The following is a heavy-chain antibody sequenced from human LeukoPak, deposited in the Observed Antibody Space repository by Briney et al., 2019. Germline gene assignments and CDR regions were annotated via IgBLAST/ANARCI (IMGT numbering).Heavy chain of an antibody. CDR3: ARGIQDYFYGMDV. CDR1: GFTFSSYW. V-gene: IGHV3-74*03. CDR2: VNSDVSST. Sequence: GGSLRLSCAASGFTFSSYWMHWVRQAPGGGVVWVSRVNSDVSSTTYADSVKGRFTISRDNAKNTLYLQMNSLRAEDTAVYYCARGIQDYFYGMDVWGQGTTVTVSS. J-gene: IGHJ6*02.